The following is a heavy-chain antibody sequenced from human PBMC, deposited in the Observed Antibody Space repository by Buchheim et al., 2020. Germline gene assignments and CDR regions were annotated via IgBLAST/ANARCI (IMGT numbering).Heavy chain of an antibody. V-gene: IGHV4-39*01. D-gene: IGHD5-24*01. CDR1: RDSITSSSHY. CDR3: ATQRRDGYNFWDY. J-gene: IGHJ4*02. CDR2: ILYNGNT. Sequence: QLQLQESGPGLVKPSETLSLTCSVSRDSITSSSHYWGWIRQPPGKGLEWVGSILYNGNTYYSPSLKSRVTVFADTSKNQFSLKLSSVTAADTAVYYCATQRRDGYNFWDYWGQGTL.